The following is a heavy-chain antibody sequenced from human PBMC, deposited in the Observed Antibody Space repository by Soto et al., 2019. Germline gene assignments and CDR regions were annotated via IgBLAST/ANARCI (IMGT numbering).Heavy chain of an antibody. D-gene: IGHD1-1*01. CDR1: GFTFSDFS. CDR3: ARDHNWAFDY. Sequence: GGSLRLSCAASGFTFSDFSMNWVRQAPGKGLEWLSYISSSSGIISYADSVKGRFTISIDNAKNSLYLQMNGLTAEDTAVYHCARDHNWAFDYWGQGTPVTVSS. J-gene: IGHJ4*02. CDR2: ISSSSGII. V-gene: IGHV3-48*01.